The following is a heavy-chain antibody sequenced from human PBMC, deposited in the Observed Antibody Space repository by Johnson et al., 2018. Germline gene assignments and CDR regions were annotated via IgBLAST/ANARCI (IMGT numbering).Heavy chain of an antibody. CDR3: ARDPSVVPPDKLPFYSYYDMDV. Sequence: QVQLVQSGGGVVQPGRSLRLSCAASGFTFSSSAMHWVRQAPGKGLEWVSVISYDGSNKYHGDSVKGRFTISRDNSKNTLYLQMNSLRTDDTAVYYCARDPSVVPPDKLPFYSYYDMDVWGKGTTVTVSS. V-gene: IGHV3-30-3*01. J-gene: IGHJ6*03. CDR1: GFTFSSSA. CDR2: ISYDGSNK. D-gene: IGHD2-2*01.